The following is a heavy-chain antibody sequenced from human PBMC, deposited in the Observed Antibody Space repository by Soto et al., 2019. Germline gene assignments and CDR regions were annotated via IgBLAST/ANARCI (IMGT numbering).Heavy chain of an antibody. CDR2: INAGNGNT. V-gene: IGHV1-3*01. J-gene: IGHJ4*02. D-gene: IGHD3-22*01. CDR1: GYTFTSYA. Sequence: QVQLVQSGAEVKKPGASVKVSCKASGYTFTSYAMHWVRQAPGQRLEWMGWINAGNGNTKYSQKFQGRVTITRDTSASTAYMELSSLRSEDTAVYYCAREGNYYDSSGYLFDYWGQGTLVTVSS. CDR3: AREGNYYDSSGYLFDY.